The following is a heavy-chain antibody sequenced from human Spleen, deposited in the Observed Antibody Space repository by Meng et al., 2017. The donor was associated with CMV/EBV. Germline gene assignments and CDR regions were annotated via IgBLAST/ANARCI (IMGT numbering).Heavy chain of an antibody. CDR2: IYYNGST. D-gene: IGHD6-13*01. CDR1: GCSIRSYY. J-gene: IGHJ5*02. CDR3: ARVAQLAAAGIIISLNWFDP. V-gene: IGHV4-59*08. Sequence: QGQLLESGPGQLKPPATLSPTCYVSGCSIRSYYWSWIRQPPGKGLEWIGYIYYNGSTYYNPSLNSRVTTSVDTSKTRFSLKLISVTASDTAVYYCARVAQLAAAGIIISLNWFDPWGQGTLVTVSS.